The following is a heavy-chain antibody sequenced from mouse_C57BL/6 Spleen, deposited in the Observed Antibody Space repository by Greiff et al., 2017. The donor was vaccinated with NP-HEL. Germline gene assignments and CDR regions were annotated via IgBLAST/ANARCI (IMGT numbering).Heavy chain of an antibody. V-gene: IGHV5-4*01. CDR3: ARGWSSGYFDV. CDR2: ISDGGSYT. Sequence: DVQLVESGGGLVKPGGSLKLSCAASGFTFSSYAMSWVRQTPEKRLEWVATISDGGSYTYYPDNVKGRFTISRDNAKNNLYLQMSHLKSEDTAMYYCARGWSSGYFDVWGTGTTVTVSS. D-gene: IGHD2-3*01. CDR1: GFTFSSYA. J-gene: IGHJ1*03.